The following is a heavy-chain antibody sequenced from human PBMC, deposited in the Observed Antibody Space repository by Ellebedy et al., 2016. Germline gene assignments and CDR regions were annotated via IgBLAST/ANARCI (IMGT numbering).Heavy chain of an antibody. V-gene: IGHV3-30*19. Sequence: GESLKISXAASGFTFSSYGMHWVRQAPGKGLEWVAVISYDGSNKYYADSVKGRFTISRDNSKNTLYLQMNSLRAEDTAVYYCARLGSGYYSGDYYYYMDVWGKGTTVTVSS. J-gene: IGHJ6*03. CDR3: ARLGSGYYSGDYYYYMDV. CDR1: GFTFSSYG. D-gene: IGHD3-22*01. CDR2: ISYDGSNK.